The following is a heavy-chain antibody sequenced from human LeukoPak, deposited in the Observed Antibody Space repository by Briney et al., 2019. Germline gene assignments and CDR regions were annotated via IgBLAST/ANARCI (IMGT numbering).Heavy chain of an antibody. V-gene: IGHV3-30*04. Sequence: GSLRLSCAASGFTFSSYAMHWVRQAPGKGLEWVAAISYDGSIKYSADSVKGRFTISRDNSKNALYLQMDSLRSEDTAVYYCARGYGGYSGEGGIDYWGQGTLVTVSS. CDR2: ISYDGSIK. D-gene: IGHD5-12*01. CDR1: GFTFSSYA. CDR3: ARGYGGYSGEGGIDY. J-gene: IGHJ4*02.